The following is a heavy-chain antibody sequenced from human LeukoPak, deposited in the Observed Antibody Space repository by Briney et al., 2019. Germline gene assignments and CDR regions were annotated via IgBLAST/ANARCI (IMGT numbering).Heavy chain of an antibody. Sequence: PGGSLRLSCAASGFTFSSYGMHWVRQAPGKGLEWVAVIWYDGSNKYYADSVKGRFTISRDNSKNTLYLQMNGLRAEDTAVYYCARDRGSYGNDAFDIWGQGKMVTVSS. D-gene: IGHD1-26*01. CDR1: GFTFSSYG. J-gene: IGHJ3*02. CDR2: IWYDGSNK. CDR3: ARDRGSYGNDAFDI. V-gene: IGHV3-33*01.